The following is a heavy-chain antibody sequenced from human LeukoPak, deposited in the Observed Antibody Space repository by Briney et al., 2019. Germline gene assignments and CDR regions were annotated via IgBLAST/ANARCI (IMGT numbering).Heavy chain of an antibody. J-gene: IGHJ4*02. D-gene: IGHD2-2*01. CDR2: IHHSGST. Sequence: SETLSLTCAVSGYSIGSGYYWGWVRQPPNMGLEWIGSIHHSGSTFYNPSLKSRVTKSVDTSKNLLSLKLSSVTAADTAVYYCVRHGRPKRSCSSTSCPLEFDYWGQGTLVTVSS. CDR3: VRHGRPKRSCSSTSCPLEFDY. CDR1: GYSIGSGYY. V-gene: IGHV4-38-2*01.